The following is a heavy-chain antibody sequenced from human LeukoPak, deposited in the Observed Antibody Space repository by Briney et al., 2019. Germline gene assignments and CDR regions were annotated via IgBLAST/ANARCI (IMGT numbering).Heavy chain of an antibody. CDR3: TTVGLSGYYDSRGYYYFDY. D-gene: IGHD3-22*01. CDR1: GFTFSNAW. J-gene: IGHJ4*02. V-gene: IGHV3-15*01. CDR2: IKRKSDGGTT. Sequence: GGSLTLSCAASGFTFSNAWMSWVRQAPGKGLEGIGRIKRKSDGGTTDYAAPVKGRFTISRDDSKNTVYLQMNGLKTEDTAVYYCTTVGLSGYYDSRGYYYFDYWGQGTLVTVSS.